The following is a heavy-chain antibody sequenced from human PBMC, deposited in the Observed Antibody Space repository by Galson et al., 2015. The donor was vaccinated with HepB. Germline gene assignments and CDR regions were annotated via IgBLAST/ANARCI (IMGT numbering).Heavy chain of an antibody. Sequence: TLSLTCTVSGGSINYYYWSWIRQSPGRGLEWIGYISGSGNTNYHPSLKSRVTISLDTSKNQFSLRLNSVTAADTAVYYCARQSREYSIGWYLGSFNYMDVWGKGSTVTVSS. CDR2: ISGSGNT. J-gene: IGHJ6*03. CDR1: GGSINYYY. D-gene: IGHD6-19*01. V-gene: IGHV4-59*01. CDR3: ARQSREYSIGWYLGSFNYMDV.